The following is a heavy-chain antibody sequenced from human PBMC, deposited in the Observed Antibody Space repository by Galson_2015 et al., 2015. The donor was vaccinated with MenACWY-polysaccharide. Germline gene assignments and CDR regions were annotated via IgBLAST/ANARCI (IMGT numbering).Heavy chain of an antibody. CDR2: IYPGDSDT. V-gene: IGHV5-51*01. Sequence: LEWMGIIYPGDSDTRYSPSFQGQVTISADKSISTAYLQWSSLKASDTAMYYCARLPRGTTVTSPFDYWGQGTLVTVSS. CDR3: ARLPRGTTVTSPFDY. D-gene: IGHD4-17*01. J-gene: IGHJ4*02.